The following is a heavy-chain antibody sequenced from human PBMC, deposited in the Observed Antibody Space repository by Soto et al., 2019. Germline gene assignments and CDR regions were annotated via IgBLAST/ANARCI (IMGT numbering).Heavy chain of an antibody. J-gene: IGHJ3*02. CDR2: IIPIFGTA. CDR3: AGSFYYGSGTYDACDI. V-gene: IGHV1-69*13. D-gene: IGHD3-10*01. Sequence: SVKVSCKASGGTFSSYAISWVRQAPGQGLEWMGGIIPIFGTANYAQKYQGRVTFTADESTSTAYMELSSLRSEDTALYYCAGSFYYGSGTYDACDIWGQGTMVTVSS. CDR1: GGTFSSYA.